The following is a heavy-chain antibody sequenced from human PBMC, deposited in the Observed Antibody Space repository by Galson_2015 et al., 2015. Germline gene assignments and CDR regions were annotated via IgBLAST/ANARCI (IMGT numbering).Heavy chain of an antibody. J-gene: IGHJ6*02. CDR1: GYTFTSYG. D-gene: IGHD3-10*01. CDR2: ISPYNGNT. Sequence: SVKVSCKASGYTFTSYGITWVRQAPGQGLEWMGWISPYNGNTFYAQKFQGRVTMTRDTLTNTAYMEMRRLTFDDTAVYYCARGTEVTRRVREVIVTGVGDVWGQGTTVIVS. V-gene: IGHV1-18*01. CDR3: ARGTEVTRRVREVIVTGVGDV.